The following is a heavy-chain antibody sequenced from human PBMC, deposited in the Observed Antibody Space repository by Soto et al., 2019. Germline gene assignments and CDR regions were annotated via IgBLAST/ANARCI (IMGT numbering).Heavy chain of an antibody. CDR2: IKTDGDDE. J-gene: IGHJ4*02. D-gene: IGHD6-19*01. CDR1: GFTFDSHW. Sequence: ESGGVLVQPGWSLRLSCVASGFTFDSHWMHWVRQAPGEGLVWVSRIKTDGDDEDYADYVKGRLNRYRDHPMNTVYLQMNSLRADDTAVYFCVRESGVAADCWGQGTLVTVSS. V-gene: IGHV3-74*01. CDR3: VRESGVAADC.